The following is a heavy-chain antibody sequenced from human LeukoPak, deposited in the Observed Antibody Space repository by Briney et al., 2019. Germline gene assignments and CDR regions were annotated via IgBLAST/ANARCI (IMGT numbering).Heavy chain of an antibody. V-gene: IGHV1-18*01. CDR1: GYTFPSYA. J-gene: IGHJ4*02. CDR2: ISTYNGHT. CDR3: AREDNLMDFWSGYSDY. D-gene: IGHD3-3*01. Sequence: GASVKVSCKASGYTFPSYAISWVRQAPGQGLEWMGWISTYNGHTNCAQKLQGRVTMTTETSTSTAYMELRSLRSDDTAVYYCAREDNLMDFWSGYSDYWGQGPLVTVSS.